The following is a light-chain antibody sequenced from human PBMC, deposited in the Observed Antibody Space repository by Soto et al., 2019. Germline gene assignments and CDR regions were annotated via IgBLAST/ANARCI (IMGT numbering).Light chain of an antibody. CDR3: QQYNNWPLT. J-gene: IGKJ4*01. CDR2: GAS. Sequence: EIVMTQSPATLSVSPGERATLSCRASQSVSSNLAWYQQKPGQAPRLLIYGASTRATGIPARFSGSGSGTDFTLTISSLQSEDFADYYCQQYNNWPLTFGGGTKVDIK. CDR1: QSVSSN. V-gene: IGKV3-15*01.